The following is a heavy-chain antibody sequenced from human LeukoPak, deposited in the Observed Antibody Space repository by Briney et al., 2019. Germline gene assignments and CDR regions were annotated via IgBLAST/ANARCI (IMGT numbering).Heavy chain of an antibody. V-gene: IGHV3-23*01. CDR1: GFTFSSYG. J-gene: IGHJ6*02. CDR2: ISGSGGST. D-gene: IGHD3-3*01. CDR3: AKGITIFGVVIYYYYGMDV. Sequence: GGSLRLSCAASGFTFSSYGMHWVRQAPGKGLEWVSAISGSGGSTYYADSVKGRFTISRDNSKNTLYLQMNTLRAEDTAVYYCAKGITIFGVVIYYYYGMDVWGQGTTVTVSS.